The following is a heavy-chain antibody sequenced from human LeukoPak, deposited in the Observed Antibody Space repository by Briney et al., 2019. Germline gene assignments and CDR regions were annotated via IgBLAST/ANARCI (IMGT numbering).Heavy chain of an antibody. CDR2: IKQDGSEK. CDR3: ARDLGYPPVAPDY. D-gene: IGHD6-25*01. Sequence: GGSLRLSCAASGFTFSSYWMSWVRQAPGKGLEWVANIKQDGSEKYYVDSVKGRFTISRDNAKNSLYLQMNSLRAEDTAVYYCARDLGYPPVAPDYWGQGTLVTVSS. V-gene: IGHV3-7*01. J-gene: IGHJ4*02. CDR1: GFTFSSYW.